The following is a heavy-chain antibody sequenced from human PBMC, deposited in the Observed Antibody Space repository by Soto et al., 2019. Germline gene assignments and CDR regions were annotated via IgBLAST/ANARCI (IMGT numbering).Heavy chain of an antibody. CDR3: VKCSGANFYSNWFDP. Sequence: GSVKVSCKASGYTLTGHYMHWVRQTPGERLEWMGWINPDNGNTNSSQKFQDRVIITRDTSASTAYMDLDSLRAEDTAVYYSVKCSGANFYSNWFDPWGQGTLVTVSS. V-gene: IGHV1-3*01. CDR1: GYTLTGHY. D-gene: IGHD2-15*01. J-gene: IGHJ5*02. CDR2: INPDNGNT.